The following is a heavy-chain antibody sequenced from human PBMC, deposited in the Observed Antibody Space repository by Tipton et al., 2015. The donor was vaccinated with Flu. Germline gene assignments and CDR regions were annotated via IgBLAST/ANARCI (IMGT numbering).Heavy chain of an antibody. CDR1: GGTFSSYA. CDR2: IIPIFGTA. Sequence: QSGPEVKKPGSSVKVSCKASGGTFSSYAISWVRQAPGQGLEWMGGIIPIFGTANYAQKLQGRVTMTTDTSTSTAYMELRSLRSDDTAVYYCARTNVWFGAGNPFDYWGQGTLVTVSS. J-gene: IGHJ4*02. V-gene: IGHV1-69*05. D-gene: IGHD3-10*01. CDR3: ARTNVWFGAGNPFDY.